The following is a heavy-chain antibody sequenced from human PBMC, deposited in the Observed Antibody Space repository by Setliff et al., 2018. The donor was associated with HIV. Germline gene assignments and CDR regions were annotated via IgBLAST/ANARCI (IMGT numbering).Heavy chain of an antibody. J-gene: IGHJ4*02. Sequence: KPSETLSLTCSVSGVSVGSGDYYWHWIRQHPEKALEWIGYIFHSGDTYYNPSLQSRISMSVDTSKNQFSLELTSLTAADTAVYYCATRPRIAARPFDYWGQGMLVTVSS. V-gene: IGHV4-31*03. D-gene: IGHD6-6*01. CDR1: GVSVGSGDYY. CDR3: ATRPRIAARPFDY. CDR2: IFHSGDT.